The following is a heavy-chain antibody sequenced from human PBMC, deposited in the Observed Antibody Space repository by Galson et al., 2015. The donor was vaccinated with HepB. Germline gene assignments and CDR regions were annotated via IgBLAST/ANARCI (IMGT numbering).Heavy chain of an antibody. J-gene: IGHJ6*03. V-gene: IGHV1-2*06. D-gene: IGHD5-18*01. CDR1: GYTFTGYY. Sequence: SVKVSCKASGYTFTGYYMHWVRQAPGQGLEWMGRINPNSGGTNYAQKFQGRVTMARDTSISTAYMELSRPRSDDTAVYYCARVKFPTLGYTYGYDYYYYMDVWGKGTTVTVSS. CDR2: INPNSGGT. CDR3: ARVKFPTLGYTYGYDYYYYMDV.